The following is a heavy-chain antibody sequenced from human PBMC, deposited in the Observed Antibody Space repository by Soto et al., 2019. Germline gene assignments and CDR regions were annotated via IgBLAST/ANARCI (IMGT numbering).Heavy chain of an antibody. D-gene: IGHD4-17*01. CDR3: AARPGGGYGDYEGEIDY. CDR2: ISGSGGST. V-gene: IGHV3-23*01. CDR1: GFTFSSYA. Sequence: GGSLRLSCAASGFTFSSYAMSWVRQAPGKGLEWVSAISGSGGSTYYADSVKGRFTISRDNSKNTLYLQMNSLRAEDTAVYYCAARPGGGYGDYEGEIDYWGQGTLVTVSS. J-gene: IGHJ4*02.